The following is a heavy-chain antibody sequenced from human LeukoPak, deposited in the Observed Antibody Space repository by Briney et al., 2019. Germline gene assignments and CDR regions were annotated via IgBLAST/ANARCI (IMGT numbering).Heavy chain of an antibody. CDR3: AKDTSSSGYSSSWYLSYFDY. CDR2: ISGGGDST. J-gene: IGHJ4*02. CDR1: GFTFSSYA. V-gene: IGHV3-23*01. D-gene: IGHD6-13*01. Sequence: GGSLRLSCAASGFTFSSYAMTWVRQAPGKGLEWVSSISGGGDSTYNADSVKGRFTISRDNSKNTLYLQMNSLRAEDTAVYYCAKDTSSSGYSSSWYLSYFDYWGQGTLVTVSS.